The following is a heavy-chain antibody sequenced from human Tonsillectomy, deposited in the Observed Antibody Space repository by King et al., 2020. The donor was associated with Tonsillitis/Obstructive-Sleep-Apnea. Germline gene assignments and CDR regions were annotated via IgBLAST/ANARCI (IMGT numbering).Heavy chain of an antibody. CDR1: GFTFSNYN. V-gene: IGHV3-48*02. CDR2: IISSGSTI. J-gene: IGHJ4*02. Sequence: VQLVESGGGLVQPGGSLRFSCAASGFTFSNYNMNWVRQAPGMGLEWIAYIISSGSTIYYADSVKGRFTISRDNAKNSLFLQMNSLGEGDTALYYCARGSYKIGGGGCWGQGTLVTVSS. CDR3: ARGSYKIGGGGC. D-gene: IGHD1-14*01.